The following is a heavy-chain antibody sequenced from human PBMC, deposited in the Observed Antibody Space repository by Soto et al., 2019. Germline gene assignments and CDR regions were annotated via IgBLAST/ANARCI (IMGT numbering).Heavy chain of an antibody. J-gene: IGHJ4*02. D-gene: IGHD6-13*01. CDR3: AREGGDSSSRSFDY. V-gene: IGHV6-1*01. CDR1: GDSVSSNSAA. CDR2: TYYRSKWNN. Sequence: SQTLSLTCAISGDSVSSNSAAWNWVRQSPSRGLEWLVRTYYRSKWNNDYAVSVKRRITINPDTSKNQFSLQLKSVTPEDPAVYSCAREGGDSSSRSFDYWGQGTLVTVSP.